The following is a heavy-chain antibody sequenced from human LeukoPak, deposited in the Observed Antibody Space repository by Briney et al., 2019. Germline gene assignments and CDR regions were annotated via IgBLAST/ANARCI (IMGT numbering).Heavy chain of an antibody. CDR1: GFTFSSYE. Sequence: GGSLRLSCAASGFTFSSYEMNWVRQAPGKGLEWVSYISSSGSTIYYADSVRGRFTISRDNAKNSLYLQMNSLRAEDTAVYYCARDYYDSSGYYFDYWGQGTLVTVSS. V-gene: IGHV3-48*03. J-gene: IGHJ4*02. CDR3: ARDYYDSSGYYFDY. CDR2: ISSSGSTI. D-gene: IGHD3-22*01.